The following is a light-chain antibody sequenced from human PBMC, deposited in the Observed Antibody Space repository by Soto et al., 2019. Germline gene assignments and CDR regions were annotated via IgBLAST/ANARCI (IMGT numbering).Light chain of an antibody. Sequence: EIVMTQSPATLSVSPGERATLSCRASQSVNGNLAWYQQRPGQAPRLLIYGASTRATGIPARFSGSGSGTEFTLTISSLLSEEFAFYYCQQYNEWPPRTFGGGTKVESK. V-gene: IGKV3-15*01. CDR3: QQYNEWPPRT. CDR1: QSVNGN. J-gene: IGKJ4*01. CDR2: GAS.